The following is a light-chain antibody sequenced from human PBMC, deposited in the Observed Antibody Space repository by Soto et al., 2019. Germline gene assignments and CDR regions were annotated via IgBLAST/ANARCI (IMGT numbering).Light chain of an antibody. J-gene: IGKJ5*01. CDR1: QSVSSY. V-gene: IGKV3-11*01. CDR2: DAS. CDR3: QQANSFPIT. Sequence: EIVLTQSPATLSLSPGERATLSCRASQSVSSYLAWYQHKPGQAPRLLIYDASKRATGIPARFSGSGSGTDFTLTISSLQPEDFATYYCQQANSFPITFGQGTRLEIK.